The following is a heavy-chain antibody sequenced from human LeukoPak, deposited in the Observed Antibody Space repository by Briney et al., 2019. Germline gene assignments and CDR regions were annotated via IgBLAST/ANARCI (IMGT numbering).Heavy chain of an antibody. D-gene: IGHD3-3*01. Sequence: PRGSLRLSCAASGFTFSIYAMSWVRQAPGKGLEWVSSILGGASSDNTYYADSVKGRFTISRDNSKNTLYLEMNSLRAEDTAVYFCAKEEWLGKMNYFDYWGQGTLVTVSS. CDR2: ILGGASSDNT. CDR1: GFTFSIYA. V-gene: IGHV3-23*01. CDR3: AKEEWLGKMNYFDY. J-gene: IGHJ4*02.